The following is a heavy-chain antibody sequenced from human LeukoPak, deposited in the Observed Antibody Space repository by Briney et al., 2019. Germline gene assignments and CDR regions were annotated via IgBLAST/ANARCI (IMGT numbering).Heavy chain of an antibody. CDR2: INPNSGGT. CDR3: ARVYSSSWYPTFDY. V-gene: IGHV1-2*02. J-gene: IGHJ4*02. D-gene: IGHD6-13*01. CDR1: GYTFTGYY. Sequence: ASVKVSCKASGYTFTGYYLHWMRQAPGQGLEWMGWINPNSGGTHYAQNFQGRVTMTRDSSISTAYMELSRLTSDDTAVYYCARVYSSSWYPTFDYWGQGTLVTVSS.